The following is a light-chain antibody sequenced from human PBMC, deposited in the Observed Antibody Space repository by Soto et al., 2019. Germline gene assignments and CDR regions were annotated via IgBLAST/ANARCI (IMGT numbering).Light chain of an antibody. CDR1: SSDVGAYKY. V-gene: IGLV2-8*01. Sequence: QSVLTQPPSASGSPGQSVTISCTGTSSDVGAYKYVSWYQQYPGKAPKLMIYEVSKRPSGVPDRFSGSKSGNTASLTVSGLQAEDEADYYCPSYVGSNIRVFGGGTKLTVL. CDR3: PSYVGSNIRV. CDR2: EVS. J-gene: IGLJ3*02.